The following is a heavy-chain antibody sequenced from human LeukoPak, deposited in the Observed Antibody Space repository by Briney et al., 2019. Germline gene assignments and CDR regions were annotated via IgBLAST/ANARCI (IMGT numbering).Heavy chain of an antibody. D-gene: IGHD3-3*01. Sequence: GGSLRLSCAASGFTFSRYAIHWVRQAPGRGLEYVSTISSDGSSTFYASSVKGSFTISRDHPKNTVYLQMGRLRAEDTAVYYCARDRSEIYTSYYFDYWGQGTLVTVSS. J-gene: IGHJ4*02. CDR3: ARDRSEIYTSYYFDY. CDR1: GFTFSRYA. V-gene: IGHV3-64*01. CDR2: ISSDGSST.